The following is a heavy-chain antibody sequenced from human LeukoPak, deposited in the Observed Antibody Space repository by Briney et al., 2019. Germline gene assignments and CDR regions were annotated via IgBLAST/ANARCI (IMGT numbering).Heavy chain of an antibody. CDR1: GYSFTSYW. Sequence: GESLKISCKGSGYSFTSYWIGWVRQMPGKGLEWMGIIYPGDSDTRYSPSFQGQVTISADKSINTAFVQWSSLKASDTAIYYCARSATVAPYYFDYWGQGTLVTVSS. CDR2: IYPGDSDT. J-gene: IGHJ4*02. D-gene: IGHD4-23*01. V-gene: IGHV5-51*01. CDR3: ARSATVAPYYFDY.